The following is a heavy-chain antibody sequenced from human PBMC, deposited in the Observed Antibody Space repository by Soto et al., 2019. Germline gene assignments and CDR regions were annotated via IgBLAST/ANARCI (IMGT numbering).Heavy chain of an antibody. J-gene: IGHJ6*02. CDR1: GYTFTSYG. D-gene: IGHD5-12*01. Sequence: QVQLVQSGAEVKKPGASVKVSCKASGYTFTSYGISWVRQAPGQGLEWMGWISAYNGNTNYAQKLQGRVTMTTDTSTSTAYMELKSLRSDDTAVYYCAREVEMATNQTWGDFYYYYGMDVWGQGTTVTVSS. CDR3: AREVEMATNQTWGDFYYYYGMDV. CDR2: ISAYNGNT. V-gene: IGHV1-18*04.